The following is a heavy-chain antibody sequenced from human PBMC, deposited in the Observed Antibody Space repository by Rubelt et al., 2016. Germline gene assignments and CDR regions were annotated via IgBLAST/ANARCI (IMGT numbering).Heavy chain of an antibody. D-gene: IGHD3-3*01. J-gene: IGHJ6*02. CDR2: IYHGGST. Sequence: GLECIGEIYHGGSTNYNPSLKTRFTISVEKPKNQFSLKLISVTAADTAVYYCARRSEFVHPYGMDVWGQGTTVTVSS. V-gene: IGHV4-4*02. CDR3: ARRSEFVHPYGMDV.